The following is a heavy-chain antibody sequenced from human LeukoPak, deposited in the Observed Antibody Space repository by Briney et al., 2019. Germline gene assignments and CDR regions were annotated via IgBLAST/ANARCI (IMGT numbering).Heavy chain of an antibody. CDR3: ARGYCSGGSCYWYYYYYMDV. Sequence: SETLSLTCAVYGGSFSGYYWSWIRQPPGKGLEWIGEINHSGSTNYNPSLKSRVTISVDTSKNQFSLKLSSVTAADTAVYYCARGYCSGGSCYWYYYYYMDVWGKGTTVTVSS. CDR1: GGSFSGYY. V-gene: IGHV4-34*01. CDR2: INHSGST. J-gene: IGHJ6*03. D-gene: IGHD2-15*01.